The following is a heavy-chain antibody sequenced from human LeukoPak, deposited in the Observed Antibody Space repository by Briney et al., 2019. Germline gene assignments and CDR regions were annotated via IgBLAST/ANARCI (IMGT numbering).Heavy chain of an antibody. CDR3: AREESPYYDFWSGYPRGFDI. Sequence: PSETLSLTCTVSGGSISSSSYYWGWIRQPPGKGLEWIGYIYYSGSTYYNPSLKSRVTISVDTSKNQFSLKLSSVTAADTAVYYCAREESPYYDFWSGYPRGFDIWGQGTMVTVSS. V-gene: IGHV4-39*07. D-gene: IGHD3-3*01. J-gene: IGHJ3*02. CDR2: IYYSGST. CDR1: GGSISSSSYY.